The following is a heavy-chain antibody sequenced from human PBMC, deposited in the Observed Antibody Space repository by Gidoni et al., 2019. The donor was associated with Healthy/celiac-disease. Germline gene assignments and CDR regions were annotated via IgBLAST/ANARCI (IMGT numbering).Heavy chain of an antibody. CDR3: ARLVAAAGTYWFDP. CDR1: GGSTSSYH. J-gene: IGHJ5*02. D-gene: IGHD6-13*01. Sequence: QVQLQESGPGLVKPSETLSLTCTVSGGSTSSYHWSWIRQPPGKGLEWIGYIYYSGSTNYNPSLKSRVTISVDTSKNQFSLKLSSVTAADTAVYYCARLVAAAGTYWFDPWGQGTLVTVSS. CDR2: IYYSGST. V-gene: IGHV4-59*01.